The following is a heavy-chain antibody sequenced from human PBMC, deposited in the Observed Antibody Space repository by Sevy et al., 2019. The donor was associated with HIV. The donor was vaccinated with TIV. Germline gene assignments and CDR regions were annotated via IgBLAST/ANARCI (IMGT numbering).Heavy chain of an antibody. J-gene: IGHJ4*02. D-gene: IGHD3-10*01. V-gene: IGHV3-33*01. CDR2: IWYDGSNK. Sequence: GGSLRLSCAASGFTFSSYGMHWVRQAPGKGLEWVAVIWYDGSNKYYADSVKGRFTICRDNSKNTLYLQMNSLRAEDTAVYYWARVKYYYGSGSYSPFDYWGQGTLVTVSS. CDR1: GFTFSSYG. CDR3: ARVKYYYGSGSYSPFDY.